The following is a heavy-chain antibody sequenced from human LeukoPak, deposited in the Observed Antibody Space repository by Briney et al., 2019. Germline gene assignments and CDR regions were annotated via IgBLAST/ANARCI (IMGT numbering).Heavy chain of an antibody. V-gene: IGHV3-23*01. Sequence: GGSLRLSCAASGFTFSSYAMRWVRQAPGKGLEWVSANSGSGGSTYYADSVKGRFTIPRDDSKNTLYLQMNSLRAEDTAVYYCAKGLPIVVVPAAKYYYYYMDVWGKGTTVTVSS. D-gene: IGHD2-2*01. CDR2: NSGSGGST. J-gene: IGHJ6*03. CDR1: GFTFSSYA. CDR3: AKGLPIVVVPAAKYYYYYMDV.